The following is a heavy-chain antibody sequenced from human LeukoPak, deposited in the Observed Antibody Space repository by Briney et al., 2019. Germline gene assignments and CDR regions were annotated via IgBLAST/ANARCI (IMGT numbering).Heavy chain of an antibody. CDR3: ASISYGDYSFDY. CDR1: GYIFTSYG. J-gene: IGHJ4*02. D-gene: IGHD4-17*01. Sequence: ASVKVSCKASGYIFTSYGISWVRQAPGQGLEWMGWISAYNGNTNYAQKLQGRVTMTTDTSTSTAYMELRSLRSDDTAVYYCASISYGDYSFDYWGQGTLVTVSS. CDR2: ISAYNGNT. V-gene: IGHV1-18*01.